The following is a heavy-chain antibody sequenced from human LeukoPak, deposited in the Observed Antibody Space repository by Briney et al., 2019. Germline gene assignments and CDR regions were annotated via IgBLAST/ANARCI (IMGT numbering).Heavy chain of an antibody. V-gene: IGHV4-4*07. D-gene: IGHD5-24*01. CDR2: LFTSGST. Sequence: SQTLSLTCAVSAPSISSYYCSWIRQPAGKGLEWIGRLFTSGSTKYNPSLKSRVTIVVSKSKKHFSLKLSSVTAADTAVYYCARDTGDGFYDYWGQGSLVTVSS. J-gene: IGHJ4*02. CDR3: ARDTGDGFYDY. CDR1: APSISSYY.